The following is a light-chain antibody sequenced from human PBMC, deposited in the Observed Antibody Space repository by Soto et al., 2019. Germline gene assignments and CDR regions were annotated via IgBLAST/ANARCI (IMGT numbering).Light chain of an antibody. CDR1: QAISSY. CDR3: QQSFSILWT. CDR2: AAS. V-gene: IGKV1-39*01. J-gene: IGKJ1*01. Sequence: DIQMTQSPSSLSASVGDRVIITCRPSQAISSYLNLYQQKPGKAPRLLIYAASRLQSGVPSRFSGSASGTDFILTITNLQPEDFATYYCQQSFSILWTFGQGTKVDIK.